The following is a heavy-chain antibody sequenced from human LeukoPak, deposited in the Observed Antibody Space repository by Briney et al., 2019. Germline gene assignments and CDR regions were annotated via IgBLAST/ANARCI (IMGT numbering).Heavy chain of an antibody. V-gene: IGHV4-34*01. CDR2: INHGGST. CDR3: ARAIGHYDSSGSIFDP. CDR1: GGSFSGYY. J-gene: IGHJ5*02. Sequence: SETLSLTCAVYGGSFSGYYWSWIRQPPGKGLEWIGEINHGGSTNYNPSLKSRVTISVDTPKNQFSLKLSSVTAADTAVYYCARAIGHYDSSGSIFDPWGQGTLVTVSS. D-gene: IGHD3-22*01.